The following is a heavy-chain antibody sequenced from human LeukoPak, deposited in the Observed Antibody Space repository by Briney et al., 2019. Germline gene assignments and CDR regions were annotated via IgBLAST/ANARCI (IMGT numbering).Heavy chain of an antibody. CDR3: AGMTTVTTFDY. J-gene: IGHJ4*02. CDR2: IYYSGST. Sequence: SETLSLTCTVSGGSISSYYWSWVRQPPGKGLEWIGYIYYSGSTNYNPSLKSRVTISVDTSKNQFSLKLSSVTAADTAVYYCAGMTTVTTFDYWGQGTLVTVSS. V-gene: IGHV4-59*12. D-gene: IGHD4-17*01. CDR1: GGSISSYY.